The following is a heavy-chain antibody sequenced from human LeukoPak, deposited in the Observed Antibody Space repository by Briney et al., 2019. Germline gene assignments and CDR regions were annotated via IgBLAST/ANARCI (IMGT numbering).Heavy chain of an antibody. J-gene: IGHJ4*02. CDR3: ATRRGYSGYGY. V-gene: IGHV3-74*01. Sequence: QTGGSLRLSCAASGFTFSNYWMHWVRQAPGKGLVWVSRINSDGSSTDYADSVKGRVTISRDNAQNTLYLQMNSLRAEDTAVYYCATRRGYSGYGYWGQGFLVTVSS. D-gene: IGHD5-12*01. CDR2: INSDGSST. CDR1: GFTFSNYW.